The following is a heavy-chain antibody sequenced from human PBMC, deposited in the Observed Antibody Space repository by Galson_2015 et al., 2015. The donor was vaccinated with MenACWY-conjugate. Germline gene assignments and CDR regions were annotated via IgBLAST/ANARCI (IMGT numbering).Heavy chain of an antibody. CDR3: ARDSGFGSGWYESAGDAFDI. Sequence: SLRLSCAASGFTFSSYGMHWVRQAPGKGLEWVAVIWYDGSNKYYADSVKGRFTISRDNSKNTLYLQMNSLRAEDTAVYYCARDSGFGSGWYESAGDAFDIWGQGTMVTVSS. V-gene: IGHV3-33*01. CDR2: IWYDGSNK. CDR1: GFTFSSYG. D-gene: IGHD6-19*01. J-gene: IGHJ3*02.